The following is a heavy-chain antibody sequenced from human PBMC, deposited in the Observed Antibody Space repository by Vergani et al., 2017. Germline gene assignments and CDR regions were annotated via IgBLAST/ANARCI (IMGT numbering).Heavy chain of an antibody. V-gene: IGHV1-8*01. Sequence: QVQLVQSGAEVKKPGASVKVSCKASGYTFTSYDINWVRQATGQGLEWMGWMNPNSGNTGYAQKFQGRVTMTRNTSISTAYMVLSSLRSEDTAVYYCARGYSSGLENYYYYYYMDVWGKGTTVTVSS. J-gene: IGHJ6*03. CDR3: ARGYSSGLENYYYYYYMDV. CDR2: MNPNSGNT. CDR1: GYTFTSYD. D-gene: IGHD6-19*01.